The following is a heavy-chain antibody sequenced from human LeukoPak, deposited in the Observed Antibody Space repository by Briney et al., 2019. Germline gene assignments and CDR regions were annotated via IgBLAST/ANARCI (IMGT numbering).Heavy chain of an antibody. J-gene: IGHJ4*02. Sequence: PGGSLRLSCAASGFTVSSDFMSWVRQAPGKGLEWVSVIYSGGSTYYADSVKGRFTISRDNSKNTLYLQMNSLRVEDTAVYYCALGLVTDYWGQGTLVTVSS. D-gene: IGHD3-9*01. V-gene: IGHV3-66*01. CDR1: GFTVSSDF. CDR3: ALGLVTDY. CDR2: IYSGGST.